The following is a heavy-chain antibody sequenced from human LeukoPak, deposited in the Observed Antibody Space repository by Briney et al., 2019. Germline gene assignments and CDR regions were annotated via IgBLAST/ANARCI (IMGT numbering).Heavy chain of an antibody. CDR3: AKEMATTNAFDI. Sequence: GGSLRLSCAASGFTFDDYAMHWVRQAPGKGLEWVSGISWNSGSIGYADSVKGRFTISRDNAKNSLYLQMNSLRAEDMALYYCAKEMATTNAFDIWGQGTMVTVSS. V-gene: IGHV3-9*03. CDR2: ISWNSGSI. J-gene: IGHJ3*02. CDR1: GFTFDDYA. D-gene: IGHD5-24*01.